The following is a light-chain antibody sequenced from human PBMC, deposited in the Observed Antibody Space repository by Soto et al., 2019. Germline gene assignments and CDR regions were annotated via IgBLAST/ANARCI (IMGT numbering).Light chain of an antibody. CDR2: DAS. J-gene: IGKJ4*01. CDR1: QSVSSY. Sequence: EIVLTQSPATLSLSPGERATLSCRASQSVSSYLAWYQEKPGQDPRLLIYDASNRATGIPARFSGSGSETDFTRTISSQEPEDCAVYYCQQRSNWPTSFGGGTKVEVK. CDR3: QQRSNWPTS. V-gene: IGKV3-11*01.